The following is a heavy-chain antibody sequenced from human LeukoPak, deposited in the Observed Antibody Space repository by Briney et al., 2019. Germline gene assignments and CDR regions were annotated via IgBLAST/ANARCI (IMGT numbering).Heavy chain of an antibody. Sequence: ASVKVSCKASGYTFTSYYMHCMRQAPGQGPEWMGIINPRGGSTDYAQKFQGRITMTSDTSTSTVYMELNSLRSDDTAVYFCARVGSAAATADYWGQGTLVTVSS. J-gene: IGHJ4*02. CDR2: INPRGGST. CDR3: ARVGSAAATADY. D-gene: IGHD6-25*01. V-gene: IGHV1-46*01. CDR1: GYTFTSYY.